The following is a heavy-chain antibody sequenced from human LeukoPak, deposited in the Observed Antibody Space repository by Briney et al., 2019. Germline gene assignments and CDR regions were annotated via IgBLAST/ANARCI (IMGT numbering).Heavy chain of an antibody. V-gene: IGHV3-7*01. CDR2: IKPDGSEK. CDR3: ASRDYYGSEDY. CDR1: GFIFSTYW. J-gene: IGHJ4*02. D-gene: IGHD3-10*01. Sequence: GGSLRLSCAASGFIFSTYWMSWVRLAPGKGLEWVANIKPDGSEKYYVDSVKGRFTISRDNAKNLLYLQMNSLRAEDTAVYYCASRDYYGSEDYWGQGTLVTVSS.